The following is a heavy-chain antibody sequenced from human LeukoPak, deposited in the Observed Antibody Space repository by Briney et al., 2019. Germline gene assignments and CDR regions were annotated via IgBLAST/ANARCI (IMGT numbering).Heavy chain of an antibody. CDR1: GYTFTSYY. D-gene: IGHD6-19*01. V-gene: IGHV1-46*01. Sequence: ASVKVSCKASGYTFTSYYIYWVRQAPGQGLEWMGVINPSGGSTNYAQKFQGRVTMTRDTSTSTVYMELSSLRSEDTAVYYCARRIALAGTLWFDPWGQGTLVTVSS. J-gene: IGHJ5*02. CDR3: ARRIALAGTLWFDP. CDR2: INPSGGST.